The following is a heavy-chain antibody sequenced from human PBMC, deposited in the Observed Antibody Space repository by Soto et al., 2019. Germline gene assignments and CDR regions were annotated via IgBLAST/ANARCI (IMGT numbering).Heavy chain of an antibody. Sequence: QVQLVESGGGVVQPGRSLRLSCAASGFTFSSYTMHWVRQAPGKGLEWVALISSDGSNKYYADAVKGRFTISRDNSINTLYLQMNSLRTEDTAVYYCARAPASSWHTFDSWGQGTLVTVSS. CDR3: ARAPASSWHTFDS. D-gene: IGHD6-13*01. J-gene: IGHJ4*02. CDR1: GFTFSSYT. V-gene: IGHV3-30-3*01. CDR2: ISSDGSNK.